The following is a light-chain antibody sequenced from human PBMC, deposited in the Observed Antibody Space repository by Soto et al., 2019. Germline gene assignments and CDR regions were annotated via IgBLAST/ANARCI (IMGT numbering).Light chain of an antibody. CDR1: QSVSSN. V-gene: IGKV3-15*01. J-gene: IGKJ1*01. CDR3: EEYNNWPPWT. CDR2: GAS. Sequence: EIVMTQSPAPLSVSPGERATLSCRASQSVSSNLAWYQQKPGQAPRLLIYGASTRATGITARFSGSGSGTEFTLTISSFQSEDVVVDYCEEYNNWPPWTFGQGTKVDIK.